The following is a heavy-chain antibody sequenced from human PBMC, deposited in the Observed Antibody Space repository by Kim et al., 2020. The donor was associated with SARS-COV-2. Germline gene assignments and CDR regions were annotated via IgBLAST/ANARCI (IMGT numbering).Heavy chain of an antibody. CDR2: IWYDGSNK. J-gene: IGHJ4*02. Sequence: GGSLRLSCAASGFTFSNYGMQCVRQAPGKGLEWVAGIWYDGSNKYYADSVKGRFTISRDNSKNTLYLQMDSLRAEDTALYYCARGVTTSDSWGQGTLVTVSS. CDR3: ARGVTTSDS. V-gene: IGHV3-33*01. CDR1: GFTFSNYG. D-gene: IGHD4-17*01.